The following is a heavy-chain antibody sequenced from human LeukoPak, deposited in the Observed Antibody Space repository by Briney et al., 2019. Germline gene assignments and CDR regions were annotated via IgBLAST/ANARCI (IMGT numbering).Heavy chain of an antibody. CDR3: ARDYPSKLRRYYDSSGPDAFDI. CDR1: GFTFSSYA. J-gene: IGHJ3*02. D-gene: IGHD3-22*01. CDR2: ISYDGSNK. V-gene: IGHV3-30*04. Sequence: PGGSLRLSCAASGFTFSSYAMHWVRQAPGKGLEWVAVISYDGSNKYYADSVKGRFTISRDNSKNTLYLQMNSLRAEDTAVYYCARDYPSKLRRYYDSSGPDAFDIWGQGTMVTVSS.